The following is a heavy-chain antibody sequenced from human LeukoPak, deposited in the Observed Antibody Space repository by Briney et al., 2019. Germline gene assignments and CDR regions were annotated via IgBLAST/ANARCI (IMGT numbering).Heavy chain of an antibody. CDR2: ISYDGSNK. CDR1: GFTFSSYG. J-gene: IGHJ6*02. V-gene: IGHV3-30*18. CDR3: AKTPYYYYGMDV. Sequence: GGSLRLSCAASGFTFSSYGMHWVRQAPGKGLEWVAVISYDGSNKYYADSVKGRFTISRDNSKNTLYLQMNSLRAEDTAVYYCAKTPYYYYGMDVWGQGTTVTVSS.